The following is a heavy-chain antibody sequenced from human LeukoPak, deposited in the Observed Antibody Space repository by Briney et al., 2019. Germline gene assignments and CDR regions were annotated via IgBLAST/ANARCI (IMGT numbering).Heavy chain of an antibody. V-gene: IGHV4-59*01. CDR3: AREVRGYIVY. J-gene: IGHJ4*02. D-gene: IGHD5-18*01. CDR2: IYYSGSA. CDR1: GGSISSYY. Sequence: SETLSLTCTVSGGSISSYYWIWIRQPPGKGLEWIGYIYYSGSANYNPSLKSRVTIPVDTSKNQFSLKLSSVTAADTAVYYCAREVRGYIVYWGEGTLVTVSS.